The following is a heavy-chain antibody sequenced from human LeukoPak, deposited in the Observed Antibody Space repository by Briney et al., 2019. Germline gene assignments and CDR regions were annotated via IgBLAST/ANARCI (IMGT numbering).Heavy chain of an antibody. CDR2: VDPEDGET. Sequence: GASVKVSCKASGYTFTDYYMHWVQQAPGKGLEWMGRVDPEDGETIYAEKFQGRVTITADMSTDTAYMELSSLRSEDTAVYYCATRTWGIFGDAFDIWGQGTMVTVSS. CDR1: GYTFTDYY. V-gene: IGHV1-69-2*01. J-gene: IGHJ3*02. CDR3: ATRTWGIFGDAFDI. D-gene: IGHD3-3*01.